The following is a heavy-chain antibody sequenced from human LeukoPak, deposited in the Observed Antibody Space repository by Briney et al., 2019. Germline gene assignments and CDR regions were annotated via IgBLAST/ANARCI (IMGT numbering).Heavy chain of an antibody. J-gene: IGHJ4*02. CDR1: GYTFTSSD. CDR3: ATSSTGQLLMSY. Sequence: ASVKVSCKASGYTFTSSDINWVRQAPGQGLEWLGMINPSGDDPKYAQKFQGRVTVTRDTSTRVVYMEMSSLTSEDTSVYYCATSSTGQLLMSYWGQRTLVTVSS. D-gene: IGHD2-21*01. CDR2: INPSGDDP. V-gene: IGHV1-46*01.